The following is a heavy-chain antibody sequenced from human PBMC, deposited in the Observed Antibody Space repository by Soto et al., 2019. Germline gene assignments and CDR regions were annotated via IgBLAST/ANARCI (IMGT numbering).Heavy chain of an antibody. J-gene: IGHJ6*02. CDR2: INSDGTIS. CDR1: GFTFDTYW. Sequence: GGSLRLSCAASGFTFDTYWMNWVGQAPGKGPEWLSGINSDGTISSYADSVKGRFTISRDNARSTLSLQMNSLRADDTAVDYCARLSGDHSAFFSYGMDAWGPGTTVTVSS. V-gene: IGHV3-74*01. CDR3: ARLSGDHSAFFSYGMDA. D-gene: IGHD2-21*01.